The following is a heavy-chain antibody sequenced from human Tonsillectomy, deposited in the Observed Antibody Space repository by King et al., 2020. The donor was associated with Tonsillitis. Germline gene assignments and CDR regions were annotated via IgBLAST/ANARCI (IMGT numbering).Heavy chain of an antibody. D-gene: IGHD4-11*01. CDR2: IYYGGST. Sequence: QLQESGPGLVKPSETLSLSCTVSDGSISSSSYSWGWIRQPPGQGLEWIGSIYYGGSTFYDPSFQSRVTIFVDTSKNQFSLKLSSVTAADTAVYYCARRSNPYLFDSWGQGTLVTVSS. CDR3: ARRSNPYLFDS. V-gene: IGHV4-39*01. J-gene: IGHJ4*02. CDR1: DGSISSSSYS.